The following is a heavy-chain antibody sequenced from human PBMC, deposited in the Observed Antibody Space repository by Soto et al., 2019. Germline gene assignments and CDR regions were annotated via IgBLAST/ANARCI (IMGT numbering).Heavy chain of an antibody. CDR3: ATIVVVASTMRDDAFDI. D-gene: IGHD2-2*01. CDR2: IHHSGST. Sequence: QVQLQQWGTGQLKSSETLSLTCAVNGGSFSGYYWSWIRQPPGKRLEWIGEIHHSGSTNYNPSLKSRVTISLDTSKNQFSLKLNSVTAADTAVYYCATIVVVASTMRDDAFDIWGQGTMVTVSS. V-gene: IGHV4-34*01. CDR1: GGSFSGYY. J-gene: IGHJ3*02.